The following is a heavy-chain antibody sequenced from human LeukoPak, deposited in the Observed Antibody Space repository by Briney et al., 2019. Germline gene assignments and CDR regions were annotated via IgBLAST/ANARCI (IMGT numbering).Heavy chain of an antibody. J-gene: IGHJ4*02. Sequence: SVKVSSKASGGTFSSYAISWVRQAPGQGLEWMGGIIPIFGTANYAQKFQGRVTITTDESTSTAYMELSSLRSEDTAVYYCARGPNQDGYNDYWGQGTLVTVSS. D-gene: IGHD5-24*01. CDR2: IIPIFGTA. CDR3: ARGPNQDGYNDY. V-gene: IGHV1-69*05. CDR1: GGTFSSYA.